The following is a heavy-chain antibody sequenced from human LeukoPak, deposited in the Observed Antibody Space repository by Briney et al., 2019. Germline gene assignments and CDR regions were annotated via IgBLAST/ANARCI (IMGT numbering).Heavy chain of an antibody. CDR1: GFTFSSYA. J-gene: IGHJ4*02. CDR2: ISGSGGDT. V-gene: IGHV3-23*01. CDR3: AKYRKVRPTEALDY. D-gene: IGHD1-14*01. Sequence: PGGSLRLSCAASGFTFSSYAMSWVRQAPGKGLEGVSAISGSGGDTYYADSVKGRFTISRDNSKNTLYLQMNSLRAEETAVYYCAKYRKVRPTEALDYWGQGTLVTVSS.